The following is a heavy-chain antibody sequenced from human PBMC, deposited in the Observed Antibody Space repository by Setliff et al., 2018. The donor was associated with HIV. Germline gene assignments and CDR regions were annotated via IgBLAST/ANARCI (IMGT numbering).Heavy chain of an antibody. CDR1: GLRFNKAW. CDR3: VGHYYDPLTGYYVWFFDV. J-gene: IGHJ2*01. CDR2: IKSKTDGGTT. Sequence: GGSLRLSCVVSGLRFNKAWMSWVRQAPGKGLEWVGRIKSKTDGGTTSYAAPVKDRFTISRDDSRNTLYLQMNSMKSDDTATYYCVGHYYDPLTGYYVWFFDVWGRGTLVTVSS. D-gene: IGHD3-9*01. V-gene: IGHV3-15*05.